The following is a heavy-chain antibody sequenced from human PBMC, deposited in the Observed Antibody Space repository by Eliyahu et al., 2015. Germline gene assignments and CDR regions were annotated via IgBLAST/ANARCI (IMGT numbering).Heavy chain of an antibody. CDR1: GFTFXXXG. D-gene: IGHD3-10*01. J-gene: IGHJ6*02. CDR2: IRYDGSNK. Sequence: QVQLVESGGGVVQPGGSLXLSCAASGFTFXXXGMHWVRQAPGKGLEWLAFIRYDGSNKYYADSVKGRFTISRDNSKNTLYLQMNSLRAEDTAVYYCAGLWFGESPHYYGMDVWGQGTTVTVSS. CDR3: AGLWFGESPHYYGMDV. V-gene: IGHV3-30*02.